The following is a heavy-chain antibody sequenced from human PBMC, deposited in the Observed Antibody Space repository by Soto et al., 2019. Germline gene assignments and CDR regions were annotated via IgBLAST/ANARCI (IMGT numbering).Heavy chain of an antibody. Sequence: EVQLVETGGGLIQPGGSLSLSCAASGFTVSSNYMSWVRQAPGKGLEWVSVIYSGGSTYYADSVKGRFTISRDNAKNTLYIKMNRQRAEDTAVYYWARDCGSNYYYYYGMEVWCQGTTVTVSS. CDR2: IYSGGST. CDR1: GFTVSSNY. D-gene: IGHD2-21*01. V-gene: IGHV3-53*02. CDR3: ARDCGSNYYYYYGMEV. J-gene: IGHJ6*02.